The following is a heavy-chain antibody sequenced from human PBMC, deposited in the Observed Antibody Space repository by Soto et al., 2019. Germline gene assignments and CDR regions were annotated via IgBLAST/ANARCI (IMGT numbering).Heavy chain of an antibody. CDR3: AKDSASYGDYFDY. J-gene: IGHJ4*02. CDR1: GFTFSSYG. CDR2: ISYDGSNK. D-gene: IGHD4-17*01. Sequence: GGSLRLSCAASGFTFSSYGMHWVRQAPGKGLEWVAVISYDGSNKYYADSVKGRFTISRDNSKNTLYLQMNSLRAEDTAVYYCAKDSASYGDYFDYWGQGTLVTVS. V-gene: IGHV3-30*18.